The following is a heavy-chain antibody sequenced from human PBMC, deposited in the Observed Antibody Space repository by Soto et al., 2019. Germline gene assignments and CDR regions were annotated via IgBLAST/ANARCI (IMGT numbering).Heavy chain of an antibody. Sequence: GGSLRLSCAASGFTFSSYSMNWVRQAPGKGLEWVSYISSSSSTIYYADSVKGRFTISRDNAKNSLYLQMNSLRAEDTAVYYCASDYGSGSYYTDFDYWGQGTLVTVSS. D-gene: IGHD3-10*01. CDR3: ASDYGSGSYYTDFDY. CDR2: ISSSSSTI. CDR1: GFTFSSYS. J-gene: IGHJ4*02. V-gene: IGHV3-48*01.